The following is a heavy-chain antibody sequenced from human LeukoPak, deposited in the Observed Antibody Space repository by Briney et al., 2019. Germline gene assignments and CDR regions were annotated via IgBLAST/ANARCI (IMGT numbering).Heavy chain of an antibody. J-gene: IGHJ4*02. CDR1: GYTLTELA. V-gene: IGHV1-24*01. CDR3: ATYSCYAAY. Sequence: ASVKVSCKVSGYTLTELAIHWVRQAPGKGLEWMGGFDPEDVETIYAQKFQGRVTMTEDTYTDTAYMELSSLRSEDTAVYYCATYSCYAAYWGQGTLVSVSS. CDR2: FDPEDVET. D-gene: IGHD5-12*01.